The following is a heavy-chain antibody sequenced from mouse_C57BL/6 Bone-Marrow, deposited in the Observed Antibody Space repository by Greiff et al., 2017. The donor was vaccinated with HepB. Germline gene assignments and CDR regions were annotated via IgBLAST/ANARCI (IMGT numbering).Heavy chain of an antibody. D-gene: IGHD2-1*01. Sequence: VQLQQSGPGLVQPSQSLSITCTVSGFSLTSYGVHWVRQSPGKGLEWLGVIWRGGSTDYNAAFMSRLSIIKDNSKSQVFFKMNSLQADDTAIYYCAIYYGNGGFAYWGQGTLVTVSA. CDR1: GFSLTSYG. J-gene: IGHJ3*01. CDR2: IWRGGST. CDR3: AIYYGNGGFAY. V-gene: IGHV2-5*01.